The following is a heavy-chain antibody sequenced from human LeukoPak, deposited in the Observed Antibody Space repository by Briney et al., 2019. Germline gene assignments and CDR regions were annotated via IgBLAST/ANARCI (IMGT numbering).Heavy chain of an antibody. V-gene: IGHV1-69*06. D-gene: IGHD3-9*01. CDR3: ARGGGYFDWLHYYYYYMDV. Sequence: SAKVSCKASGGTFSSYAISWVRQAPGQRLEWMGGIIPIFGTANYAQKFQGRVTITADKSTSTAYMELSSLRSEDTAVYYCARGGGYFDWLHYYYYYMDVWGKGTTVTVSS. J-gene: IGHJ6*03. CDR1: GGTFSSYA. CDR2: IIPIFGTA.